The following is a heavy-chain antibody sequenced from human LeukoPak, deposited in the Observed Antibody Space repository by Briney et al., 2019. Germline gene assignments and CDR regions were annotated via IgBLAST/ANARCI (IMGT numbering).Heavy chain of an antibody. V-gene: IGHV3-23*01. D-gene: IGHD3-16*01. Sequence: GGSLRLSCTASRFTFSNYAMTWVRQAPGKGLEWVSSISGTGGRTYSADSVKGRFTISRDNSKNTLYLQMKNLRVEHTAVYYCAKGLHGGVGYGVDVWGQGTTVSVSS. CDR3: AKGLHGGVGYGVDV. CDR1: RFTFSNYA. CDR2: ISGTGGRT. J-gene: IGHJ6*02.